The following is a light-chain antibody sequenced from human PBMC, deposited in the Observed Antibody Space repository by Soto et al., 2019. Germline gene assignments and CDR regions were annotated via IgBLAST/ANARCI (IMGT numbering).Light chain of an antibody. CDR1: QSVSSNY. J-gene: IGKJ1*01. CDR3: QQYGRSPWT. Sequence: EIVLTQSPGTLSLSPGERATLSCRASQSVSSNYLAWYQQKPGQAPRLLIYGASRRATGIPDRFSGSGSGTDFTLTISRLEPEDFAVYYCQQYGRSPWTFGQGTKVEI. CDR2: GAS. V-gene: IGKV3-20*01.